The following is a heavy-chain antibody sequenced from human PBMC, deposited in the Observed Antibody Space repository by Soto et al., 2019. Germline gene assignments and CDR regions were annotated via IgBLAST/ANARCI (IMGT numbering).Heavy chain of an antibody. CDR1: GFIFSSYA. CDR2: ISYDGSNK. CDR3: ARGGMVRGVIYYYYGMDV. Sequence: QVQLVESGGGVVQPGRSLRLSCAASGFIFSSYAMHWVRQAPGKGLEWVAVISYDGSNKYYADSVKGRFTISRDNSKNTLYLQMNSLRAEDTAVYYCARGGMVRGVIYYYYGMDVWGQGTTVTVSS. D-gene: IGHD3-10*01. J-gene: IGHJ6*02. V-gene: IGHV3-30-3*01.